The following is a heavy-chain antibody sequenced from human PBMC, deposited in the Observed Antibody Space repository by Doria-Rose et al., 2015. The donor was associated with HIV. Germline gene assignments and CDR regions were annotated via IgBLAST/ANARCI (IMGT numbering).Heavy chain of an antibody. D-gene: IGHD3-16*01. CDR2: IHDIGGT. J-gene: IGHJ6*03. CDR3: ARQTFYYMDV. V-gene: IGHV4-59*08. Sequence: QLQESGPGLVKPSETLSLTCTVSGDSINSYYWSWIRQPPGKGLEWIGYIHDIGGTNYNPSLKSRVTISADTSKNQFSLKLSSLTAADTAVYYCARQTFYYMDVWGKGTTVTVSS. CDR1: GDSINSYY.